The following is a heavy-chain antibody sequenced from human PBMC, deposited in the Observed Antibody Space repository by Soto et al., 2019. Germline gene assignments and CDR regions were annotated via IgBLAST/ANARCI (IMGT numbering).Heavy chain of an antibody. CDR2: IYHSGST. J-gene: IGHJ4*02. CDR3: ARQVDTYFDY. V-gene: IGHV4-30-2*01. D-gene: IGHD5-18*01. CDR1: GGSISSGGYS. Sequence: SETLSLTCAVSGGSISSGGYSWSWIRQPPGKGLEWIGYIYHSGSTYYNPSLKSRVTISVDRSKNQFSLKLSSVTAADTAVYYCARQVDTYFDYWGQGTLVTVSS.